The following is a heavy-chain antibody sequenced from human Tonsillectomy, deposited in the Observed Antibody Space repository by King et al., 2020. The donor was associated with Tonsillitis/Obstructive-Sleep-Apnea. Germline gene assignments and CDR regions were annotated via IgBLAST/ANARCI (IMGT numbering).Heavy chain of an antibody. J-gene: IGHJ6*03. CDR2: ISGSGGST. D-gene: IGHD3-3*01. CDR1: GFTVSSYA. V-gene: IGHV3-23*04. CDR3: AKASYDFWTGYYYYYYMDV. Sequence: VQLVESGGGLIQPGGSLRLSCAASGFTVSSYAMNWVRQAPGKGLEWVSGISGSGGSTYYADSVKGRFTISRDNSKNTRYRQMNSLRAEDTAVYYCAKASYDFWTGYYYYYYMDVWGKGTTVTVSS.